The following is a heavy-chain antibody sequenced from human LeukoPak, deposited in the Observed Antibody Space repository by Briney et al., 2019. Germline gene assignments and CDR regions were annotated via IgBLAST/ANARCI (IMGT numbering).Heavy chain of an antibody. CDR2: INHSGST. CDR1: GRSFSGYY. CDR3: ARFYYYGSGSRFDY. J-gene: IGHJ4*02. D-gene: IGHD3-10*01. Sequence: SETLSLTCAVYGRSFSGYYWSWIRQPPGKGLEWIGEINHSGSTNYNPSLKSRVTISVDTSKNQFSLKLSSVTAADTAVYYCARFYYYGSGSRFDYWGQGTLVTVSS. V-gene: IGHV4-34*01.